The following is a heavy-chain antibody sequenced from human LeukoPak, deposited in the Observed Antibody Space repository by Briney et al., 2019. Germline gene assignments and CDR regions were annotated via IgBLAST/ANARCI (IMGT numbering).Heavy chain of an antibody. Sequence: SETLSLTCTVSGGSISSYYWSWIRQPAGKGLEWIGRIQTSGSTTYNPSLNSRVTMSVDTSRNQFSLKLTSVTAADTAVYYCARVSYQEGVDYWGQGTLVTVSS. CDR2: IQTSGST. CDR1: GGSISSYY. D-gene: IGHD2-2*01. V-gene: IGHV4-4*07. CDR3: ARVSYQEGVDY. J-gene: IGHJ4*02.